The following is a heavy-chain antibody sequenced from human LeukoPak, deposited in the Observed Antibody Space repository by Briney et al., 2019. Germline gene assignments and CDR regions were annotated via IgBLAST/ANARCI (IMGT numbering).Heavy chain of an antibody. Sequence: GGSLRLSCEVSGITVSTNSMSWVRQAPGKGLEWVSIIYSGDSTYYADSVKGRFAISRDNSKNTLYLQMNSLRAEDTAVYYCARVIAMVIVREFDYWGQGTLVTVSP. CDR1: GITVSTNS. CDR3: ARVIAMVIVREFDY. J-gene: IGHJ4*02. V-gene: IGHV3-66*01. CDR2: IYSGDST. D-gene: IGHD3-16*02.